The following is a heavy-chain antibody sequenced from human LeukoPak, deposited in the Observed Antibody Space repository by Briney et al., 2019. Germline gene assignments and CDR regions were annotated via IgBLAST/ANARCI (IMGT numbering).Heavy chain of an antibody. V-gene: IGHV1-69*06. CDR2: IIPIFGTA. J-gene: IGHJ4*02. Sequence: GASVKVSCKASGGTFSSYAISWVRQAPGQGLEWMGGIIPIFGTANYAQKFQGRVTITADKSTSTAYMELRSLRSQDTAVYYYAGYDYVWGSYRSQQLDYWGQGTLVTVSS. D-gene: IGHD3-16*02. CDR3: AGYDYVWGSYRSQQLDY. CDR1: GGTFSSYA.